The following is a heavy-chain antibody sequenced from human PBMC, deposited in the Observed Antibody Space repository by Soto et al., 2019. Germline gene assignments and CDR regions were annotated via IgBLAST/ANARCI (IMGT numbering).Heavy chain of an antibody. CDR3: AWSTYYDILTGSYYYYAMDV. V-gene: IGHV3-53*01. J-gene: IGHJ6*02. CDR1: GFTVGSNY. Sequence: EVQLVESGGGLTQPGVSLRLSGAASGFTVGSNYMSWVRQAPGKGLEWVSVIYSEGTPYYADSVKGRFTISRENSNNTLYLPMNNLRAEDTAVYYCAWSTYYDILTGSYYYYAMDVWGQGTTVTVSS. D-gene: IGHD3-9*01. CDR2: IYSEGTP.